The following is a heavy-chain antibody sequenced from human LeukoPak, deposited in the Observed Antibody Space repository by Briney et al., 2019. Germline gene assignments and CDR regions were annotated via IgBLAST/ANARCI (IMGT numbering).Heavy chain of an antibody. D-gene: IGHD6-13*01. V-gene: IGHV3-48*03. Sequence: PGGSLRLSCAAAEFTFSSYDMNWVRQAPGKGLEWVSYISSSGSTIYYADSVKGRFTISRDNAKNSLYLQMNSLRADDTAVYYCARDPGRGIAAAQYFDYWGQGTLVTVSS. CDR2: ISSSGSTI. CDR1: EFTFSSYD. J-gene: IGHJ4*02. CDR3: ARDPGRGIAAAQYFDY.